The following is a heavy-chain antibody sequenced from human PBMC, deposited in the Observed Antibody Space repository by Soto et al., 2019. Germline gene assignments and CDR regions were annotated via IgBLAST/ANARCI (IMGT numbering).Heavy chain of an antibody. CDR1: GFTFNYYW. CDR2: IQNDGSRT. V-gene: IGHV3-74*01. Sequence: GGSLRLSCAASGFTFNYYWMHWVRQAPGQGLMWVAHIQNDGSRTTYADSVKGRFTISRDNAKNTMYLQMNSLRAEDTAVYYCAKDPRQYYYDSSGSFDYWGQGTLVTVSS. D-gene: IGHD3-22*01. CDR3: AKDPRQYYYDSSGSFDY. J-gene: IGHJ4*02.